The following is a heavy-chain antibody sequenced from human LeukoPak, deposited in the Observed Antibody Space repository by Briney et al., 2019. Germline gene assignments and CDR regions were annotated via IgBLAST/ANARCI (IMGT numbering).Heavy chain of an antibody. CDR3: ARQDGLWVGDLGGWFDF. Sequence: SETLSLTCTVSGTSISRHYWSWLRQSAGLGLEWLGYISTTGSTTYNPSLEGRVTMSEDTSQNQLSLTLSSVTAADTAVYFCARQDGLWVGDLGGWFDFWGQGIQVTVSS. J-gene: IGHJ5*01. CDR1: GTSISRHY. V-gene: IGHV4-4*09. CDR2: ISTTGST. D-gene: IGHD3-10*01.